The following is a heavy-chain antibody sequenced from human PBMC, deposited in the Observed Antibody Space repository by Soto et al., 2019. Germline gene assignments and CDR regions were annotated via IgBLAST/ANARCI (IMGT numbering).Heavy chain of an antibody. V-gene: IGHV4-34*01. CDR1: VVSWNVYY. CDR2: INHSGNT. Sequence: PSSTXSLTGSLYVVSWNVYYFVLIRHPPGKGLEWIGEINHSGNTNYNPSLKSRVTISVDMSKNQFSLKLSSVTAADTAVYYCERPRKKLVLAYHEHYGMEVRGQRPT. D-gene: IGHD6-13*01. CDR3: ERPRKKLVLAYHEHYGMEV. J-gene: IGHJ6*01.